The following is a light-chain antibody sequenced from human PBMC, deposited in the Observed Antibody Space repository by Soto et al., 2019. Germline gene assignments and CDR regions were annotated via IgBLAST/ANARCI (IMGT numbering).Light chain of an antibody. CDR3: CSYAGSSSYVV. Sequence: QSALTQPAPVSGSPGQSITLSCTGTSSDVGSYNLVSWYQLHPGKAPKLMIYEGTKRPSGVSNRFSGSKSGSTASLTISGLQAEDEADYYCCSYAGSSSYVVFGGGTKLTVL. V-gene: IGLV2-23*01. CDR1: SSDVGSYNL. J-gene: IGLJ2*01. CDR2: EGT.